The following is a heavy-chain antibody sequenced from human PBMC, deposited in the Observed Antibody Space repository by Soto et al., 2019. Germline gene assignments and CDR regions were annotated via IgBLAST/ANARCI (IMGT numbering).Heavy chain of an antibody. J-gene: IGHJ6*04. CDR1: GFSVSSKY. Sequence: EVQLVESGGDVVQPGGSLRLSCAASGFSVSSKYMSWVRQAPGKGLEWVSLIQSGGTTYYSGSVKGRFTISRDYCENTLFLQKTSQRVEDTAVYYCTGDDVHFYGDRYYGVLMDVWGKGTLVTVSA. CDR3: TGDDVHFYGDRYYGVLMDV. D-gene: IGHD2-15*01. V-gene: IGHV3-66*01. CDR2: IQSGGTT.